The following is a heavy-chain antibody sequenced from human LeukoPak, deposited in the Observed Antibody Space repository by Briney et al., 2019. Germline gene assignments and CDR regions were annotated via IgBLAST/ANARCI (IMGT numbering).Heavy chain of an antibody. CDR3: ARGNIENYYYYYMDV. CDR2: IYSGGST. CDR1: GFAVSSNY. V-gene: IGHV3-66*02. J-gene: IGHJ6*03. Sequence: GGSLRLSCAASGFAVSSNYMIWVRQAPGKGLEWVSVIYSGGSTYYADSVKGRFTISRDNSKSTLYLQMNSLRAEDTAVYYCARGNIENYYYYYMDVWGKGTTVTVSS.